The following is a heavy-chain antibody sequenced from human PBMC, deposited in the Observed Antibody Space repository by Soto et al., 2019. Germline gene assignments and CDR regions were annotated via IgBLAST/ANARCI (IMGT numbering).Heavy chain of an antibody. CDR3: AKVGITTPDGYYYYYMDV. V-gene: IGHV3-30*18. CDR2: ISYDGSNK. J-gene: IGHJ6*03. CDR1: GFTFSSYG. Sequence: QVQLVESGGGVVQPGRSLRLSCAASGFTFSSYGMHWVRQAPGKGLEWVAVISYDGSNKYYADSVKGRFTISRDNSKNTLYLQMNSLRAEDTAVYYCAKVGITTPDGYYYYYMDVWGKGTTVTVSS. D-gene: IGHD4-4*01.